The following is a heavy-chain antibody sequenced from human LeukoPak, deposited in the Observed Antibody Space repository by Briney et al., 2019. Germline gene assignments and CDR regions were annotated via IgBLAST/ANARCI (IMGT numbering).Heavy chain of an antibody. J-gene: IGHJ5*02. CDR3: ASYYDSGGYSGWFDP. CDR1: GGSFSGYY. D-gene: IGHD3-22*01. V-gene: IGHV4-34*01. CDR2: INHSGST. Sequence: SETLSLTCAVYGGSFSGYYWSWIRQPPGKGLEWIGEINHSGSTNYNPSLKSRVTISVDTSKNQFSLKLSSVTAADTAVYYCASYYDSGGYSGWFDPWGQGTLVTVSS.